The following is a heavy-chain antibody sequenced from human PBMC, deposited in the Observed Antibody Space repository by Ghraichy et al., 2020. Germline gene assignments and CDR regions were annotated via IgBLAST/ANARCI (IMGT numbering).Heavy chain of an antibody. V-gene: IGHV3-11*06. Sequence: LSLTCAASGFTFSDYYMSWIRQAPGKGLEWVSYISSSSSYTNYADSVKGRFTISRDNAKNSLYLQMNSLRAEDTAVYYCARDGNQRLGMIHYYYMDVWGKGTTVTVSS. J-gene: IGHJ6*03. CDR3: ARDGNQRLGMIHYYYMDV. D-gene: IGHD7-27*01. CDR2: ISSSSSYT. CDR1: GFTFSDYY.